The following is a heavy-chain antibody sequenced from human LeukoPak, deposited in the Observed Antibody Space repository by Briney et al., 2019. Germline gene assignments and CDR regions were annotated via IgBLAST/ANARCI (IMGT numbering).Heavy chain of an antibody. J-gene: IGHJ4*02. CDR3: ARVSVAVAGGFDY. D-gene: IGHD6-19*01. V-gene: IGHV4-59*08. CDR2: IYYSGST. Sequence: KPSETLSLTCTASGGSISSYYWSWIRQPPGKGLEWIGYIYYSGSTNYNPSLKSRVTISVDTSKNQFSLKLSSVTAADTAVYYCARVSVAVAGGFDYWGQGTLVTVSS. CDR1: GGSISSYY.